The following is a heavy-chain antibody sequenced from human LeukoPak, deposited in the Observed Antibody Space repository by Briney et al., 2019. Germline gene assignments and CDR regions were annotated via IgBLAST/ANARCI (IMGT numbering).Heavy chain of an antibody. CDR3: ARGGQWAETNWFDP. J-gene: IGHJ5*02. D-gene: IGHD1-26*01. CDR1: DGSISDYH. Sequence: PSETLSLTCTVSDGSISDYHWVWIRQPPGNGLEWIGDIYSSGHTDYTPSLRGRVSMSIDASRNHFSLKVDSVTTADTAVYYCARGGQWAETNWFDPWGRGILVSVS. V-gene: IGHV4-59*01. CDR2: IYSSGHT.